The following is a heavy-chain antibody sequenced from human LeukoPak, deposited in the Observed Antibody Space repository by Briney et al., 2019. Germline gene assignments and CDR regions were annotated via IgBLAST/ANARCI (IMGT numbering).Heavy chain of an antibody. V-gene: IGHV3-23*01. CDR1: GFTFSSYA. J-gene: IGHJ4*02. D-gene: IGHD3-10*01. CDR3: AKGRDYYGSGLDY. Sequence: GGSLRLSCAASGFTFSSYAMSWVRQAPGKGLERVSAISGSGGSTYYADSVKGRFTISRDNSKNTLYLQMNSLGAEDTAVYYCAKGRDYYGSGLDYWGQGTLVTVSS. CDR2: ISGSGGST.